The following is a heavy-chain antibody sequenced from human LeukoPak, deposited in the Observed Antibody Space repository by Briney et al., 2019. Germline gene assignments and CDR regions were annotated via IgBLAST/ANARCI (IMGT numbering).Heavy chain of an antibody. CDR1: GYTFTSNY. CDR2: IYPRDGST. V-gene: IGHV1-46*01. Sequence: ASVKVSCKASGYTFTSNYFHGVGQAPGQGLEWMGMIYPRDGSTSYAQKFQGRVTVTRDTSTSTVHMELSGLRSEDTAVYYCARDQEGFDYWGQGTLVTVSS. J-gene: IGHJ4*02. CDR3: ARDQEGFDY.